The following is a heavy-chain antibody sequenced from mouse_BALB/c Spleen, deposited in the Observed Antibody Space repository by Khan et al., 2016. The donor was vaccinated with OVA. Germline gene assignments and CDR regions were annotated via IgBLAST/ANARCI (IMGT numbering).Heavy chain of an antibody. CDR1: GFSLTGYG. CDR2: IWGDGST. CDR3: AKDGGRLRRADYAMDY. D-gene: IGHD2-2*01. Sequence: QVQLQQSGPGLVAPSQSLSITCTVSGFSLTGYGVNWVRQPPGKGLEWLGMIWGDGSTDYNSALKSRLSISKDNSKSQVFLQMNSLQTDDTARSYGAKDGGRLRRADYAMDYWGQGTSVTVSS. J-gene: IGHJ4*01. V-gene: IGHV2-6-7*01.